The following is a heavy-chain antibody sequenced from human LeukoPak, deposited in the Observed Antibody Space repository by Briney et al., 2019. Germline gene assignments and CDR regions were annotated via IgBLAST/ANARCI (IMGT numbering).Heavy chain of an antibody. V-gene: IGHV3-23*01. J-gene: IGHJ4*02. Sequence: GGSLRLSCAASGFTFGSYAMSWVRQAPGKGLEWVSAISSIGGSTYYADSVKGRFTISRDNSKNTLYLQMNSLTVEDTAVYYCARDYSYYDTSAIDYWGQGTLVTVSS. CDR2: ISSIGGST. D-gene: IGHD3-22*01. CDR1: GFTFGSYA. CDR3: ARDYSYYDTSAIDY.